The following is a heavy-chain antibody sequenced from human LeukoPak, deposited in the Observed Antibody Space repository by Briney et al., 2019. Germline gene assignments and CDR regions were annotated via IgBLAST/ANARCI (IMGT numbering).Heavy chain of an antibody. J-gene: IGHJ4*02. CDR3: ARALGSGSQDDY. CDR1: GYTFTSYG. D-gene: IGHD3-10*01. Sequence: GASVKVSCEASGYTFTSYGISRVRQAPGQGLEWMGWISAYNGNTNYAQTLQGRVTMTTDTSTSTAYMELRSLRSDDTAVYYCARALGSGSQDDYWGQGTLVTVSS. CDR2: ISAYNGNT. V-gene: IGHV1-18*01.